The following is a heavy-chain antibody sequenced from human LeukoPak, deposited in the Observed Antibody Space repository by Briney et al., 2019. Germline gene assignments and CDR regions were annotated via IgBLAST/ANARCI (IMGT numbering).Heavy chain of an antibody. CDR3: ARAVVVPAAKGGYYYYYYGMDV. Sequence: PSETLSLTCTVSGGSISSYYWSWIRQPPGKGLEWIGYIYYSGSTNYNPSLKSRVTISVDTSKNQFSLKLSSVTAADTAVYYCARAVVVPAAKGGYYYYYYGMDVWGQGTTVTVSS. J-gene: IGHJ6*02. V-gene: IGHV4-59*08. CDR1: GGSISSYY. CDR2: IYYSGST. D-gene: IGHD2-2*01.